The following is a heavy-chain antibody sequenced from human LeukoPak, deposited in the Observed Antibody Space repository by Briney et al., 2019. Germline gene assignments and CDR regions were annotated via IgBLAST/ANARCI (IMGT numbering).Heavy chain of an antibody. CDR1: GGSLSNSNYY. CDR3: ARAIGEIRYFDC. Sequence: SETLSLTCTVSGGSLSNSNYYWGWIRQPPEKELEWIGSIYYSGSTFYRASLKSRATISADTSKNQFSLELRSVTAADTAVYYCARAIGEIRYFDCWGQGTLVTVSS. D-gene: IGHD5-24*01. J-gene: IGHJ4*02. CDR2: IYYSGST. V-gene: IGHV4-39*07.